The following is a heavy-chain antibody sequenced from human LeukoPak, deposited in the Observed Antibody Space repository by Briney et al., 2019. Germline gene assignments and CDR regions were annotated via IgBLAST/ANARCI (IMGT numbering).Heavy chain of an antibody. Sequence: PGGSLRLSCAASGFIVSSNYMSWVRQAPGKGLEWVSVIFSSGSTYYADSVKGRFTISTDNSKNTLYLQMNSLRAEDTAVYFCAREGYTNGWYRNWGQGTLVTVSS. J-gene: IGHJ4*02. CDR2: IFSSGST. D-gene: IGHD6-19*01. CDR1: GFIVSSNY. V-gene: IGHV3-53*01. CDR3: AREGYTNGWYRN.